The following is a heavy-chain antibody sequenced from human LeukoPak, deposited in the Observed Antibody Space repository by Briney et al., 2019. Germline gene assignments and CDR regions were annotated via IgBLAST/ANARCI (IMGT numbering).Heavy chain of an antibody. CDR3: AREGTAGQGGFDY. J-gene: IGHJ4*02. Sequence: PSETLSLTCTVSGGSISSGSYYWSWIRQPAGKGLEWIGRIYTSGSTNYNPSLKSRVTISVDTSKNQFSLKLSSVTAADTAVYYCAREGTAGQGGFDYWGQGTLVTVSS. D-gene: IGHD3-16*01. V-gene: IGHV4-61*02. CDR2: IYTSGST. CDR1: GGSISSGSYY.